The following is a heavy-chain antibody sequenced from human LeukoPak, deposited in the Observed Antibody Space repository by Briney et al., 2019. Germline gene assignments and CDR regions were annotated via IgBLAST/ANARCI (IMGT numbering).Heavy chain of an antibody. J-gene: IGHJ4*02. CDR2: ISGSGGSL. V-gene: IGHV3-23*01. D-gene: IGHD1-26*01. CDR1: GFSFYNFA. Sequence: GGPLRLSCAASGFSFYNFAMSWVRQAPGKGLEWVSGISGSGGSLYYAESVKGRFSISRDVSKSMLYLEMKSLRVDDTAVYYCVKVSGRGPRGPFDSWGQGTLVTVSS. CDR3: VKVSGRGPRGPFDS.